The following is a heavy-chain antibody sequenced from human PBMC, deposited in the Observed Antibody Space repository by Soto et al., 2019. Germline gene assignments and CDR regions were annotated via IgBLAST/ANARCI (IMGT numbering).Heavy chain of an antibody. Sequence: PGGSLRLSCAASGFTFSSYAMSWVRQAPGKGLEWVSAISGSGGSTYYADSVKGRFTISRDNSKNTLYLQMNSLRAEDTAVYYCAKDIPSPWGVVVVDWAFDIWGQGTMVTVSS. CDR1: GFTFSSYA. J-gene: IGHJ3*02. D-gene: IGHD2-21*01. CDR3: AKDIPSPWGVVVVDWAFDI. CDR2: ISGSGGST. V-gene: IGHV3-23*01.